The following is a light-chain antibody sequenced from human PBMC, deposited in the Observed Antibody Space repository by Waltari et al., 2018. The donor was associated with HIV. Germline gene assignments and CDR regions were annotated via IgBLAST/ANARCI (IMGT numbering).Light chain of an antibody. J-gene: IGKJ2*01. CDR2: DAS. Sequence: EIVLTQSPATLSLPPGERATLSCRASQGVTSTYLAWYQQKPGQAPRLLMYDASSRATGTPDRFRGSGSGTDFTLTISRLEPGDFAVYYCQQYGISPYTFGQGTKLEI. V-gene: IGKV3-20*01. CDR1: QGVTSTY. CDR3: QQYGISPYT.